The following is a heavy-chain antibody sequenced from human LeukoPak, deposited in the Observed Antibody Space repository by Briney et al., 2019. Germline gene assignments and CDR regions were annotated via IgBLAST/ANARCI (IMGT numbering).Heavy chain of an antibody. V-gene: IGHV3-23*01. J-gene: IGHJ6*02. CDR2: ISGSGGST. CDR3: AKVVLGYCSGGSCDYGMDV. Sequence: GGSLRLSCAASGFTFSSYAMSWVRQAPGKGLEWVSAISGSGGSTYYADSVKGRFTISRDNSKNTLYLQMNSLRAEDTAVYYCAKVVLGYCSGGSCDYGMDVWGQGTTVAVSS. D-gene: IGHD2-15*01. CDR1: GFTFSSYA.